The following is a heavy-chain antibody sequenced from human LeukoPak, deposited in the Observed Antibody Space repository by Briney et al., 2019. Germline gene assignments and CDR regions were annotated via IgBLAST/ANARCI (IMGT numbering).Heavy chain of an antibody. CDR3: ARVDFYYDSSGYVGEYFQH. CDR1: GFTFRDYY. J-gene: IGHJ1*01. V-gene: IGHV3-11*01. CDR2: ISSSATNI. Sequence: PGGSLRLSCAASGFTFRDYYMSWIHQAPGKGLEWFSYISSSATNIQYADSVKGRFTISRDNAKNSLYLQMNSLRAEDTAFYYCARVDFYYDSSGYVGEYFQHWGQGTLVTVSS. D-gene: IGHD3-22*01.